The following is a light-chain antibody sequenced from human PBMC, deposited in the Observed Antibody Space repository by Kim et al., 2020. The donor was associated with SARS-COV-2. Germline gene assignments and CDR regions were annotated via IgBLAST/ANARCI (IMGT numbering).Light chain of an antibody. CDR3: QASDSSTV. J-gene: IGLJ2*01. V-gene: IGLV3-1*01. CDR1: KLGDKY. CDR2: QDS. Sequence: SYELTQPPSVSVSPGQTASITCSGDKLGDKYACWYQQKPGQSPVLVIYQDSKRPSGIPERFSGSNSGNTATLTISGTQAMDEADYYCQASDSSTVFGGGTQLTVL.